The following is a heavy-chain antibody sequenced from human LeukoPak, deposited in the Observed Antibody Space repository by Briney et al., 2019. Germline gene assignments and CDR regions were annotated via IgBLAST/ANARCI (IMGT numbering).Heavy chain of an antibody. V-gene: IGHV3-48*03. CDR3: AREETGNGDGFDI. D-gene: IGHD4-17*01. J-gene: IGHJ3*02. Sequence: GGSLTLSCAASGFSFSYHDMHWVRQAPGKGLEWVSYISGSGNTIYYADSVEGRFTISRDNSKKSLYLQMRSLRVKDTAVYYCAREETGNGDGFDIWGQGAMVTVSS. CDR2: ISGSGNTI. CDR1: GFSFSYHD.